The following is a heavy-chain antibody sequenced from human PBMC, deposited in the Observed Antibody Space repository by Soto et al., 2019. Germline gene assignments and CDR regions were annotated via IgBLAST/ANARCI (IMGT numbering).Heavy chain of an antibody. V-gene: IGHV3-30-3*01. D-gene: IGHD6-19*01. CDR2: ISYDGSNK. Sequence: GGSLRLSCAASGFTFSSYAMHWVRQAPGKGLEWVAVISYDGSNKYYADSVKGRFTISRDNSKNTLYLQMNSLRAEDTAVYYCARDQFEGSGWYLPYDYWGQGTLVTVSS. CDR1: GFTFSSYA. J-gene: IGHJ4*02. CDR3: ARDQFEGSGWYLPYDY.